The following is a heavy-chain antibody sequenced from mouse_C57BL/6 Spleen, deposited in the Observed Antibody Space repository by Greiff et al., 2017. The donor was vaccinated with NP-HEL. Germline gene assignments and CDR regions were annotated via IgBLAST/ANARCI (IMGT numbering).Heavy chain of an antibody. CDR3: ARGYDGYLYAMAY. CDR2: IHPNSGST. V-gene: IGHV1-64*01. CDR1: GYTFTSYW. Sequence: QVQLQQPGAELVKPGASVKLSCKASGYTFTSYWMHWVKQRPGQGLEWIGMIHPNSGSTNYNEKFKSKATLTVDKSSSTDYMQLSSLTSEDSAVYYCARGYDGYLYAMAYWGQGTSVTVSS. D-gene: IGHD2-3*01. J-gene: IGHJ4*01.